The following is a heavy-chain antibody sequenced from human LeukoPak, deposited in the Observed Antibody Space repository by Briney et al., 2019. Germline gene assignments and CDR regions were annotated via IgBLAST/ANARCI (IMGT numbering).Heavy chain of an antibody. D-gene: IGHD6-13*01. V-gene: IGHV3-23*01. Sequence: PGGSLRLSCAASGFTFSSYAMTWVRQAPGKGLEWVSAIASGGGTTYYADSVKGRFTISRDNSKNTLYLQMNSLRAEDTAVYYCAKSGKARIAAAGADYWGQGTPVTVSS. CDR1: GFTFSSYA. CDR2: IASGGGTT. CDR3: AKSGKARIAAAGADY. J-gene: IGHJ4*02.